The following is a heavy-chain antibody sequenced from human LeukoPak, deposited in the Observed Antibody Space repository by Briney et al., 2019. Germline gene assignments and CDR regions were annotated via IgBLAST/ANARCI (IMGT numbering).Heavy chain of an antibody. CDR1: GGSFSGYY. V-gene: IGHV4-34*01. CDR3: ARGAVADIVLMAYAINWFDP. Sequence: SETLSLTCAVYGGSFSGYYWSWIRQPPGKGLEWIGEINHSGSTNYNPSLKSRVTISVDTSKNQFSLKLSSVTAADTAVYYCARGAVADIVLMAYAINWFDPWGQGTLVTVSS. J-gene: IGHJ5*02. D-gene: IGHD2-8*01. CDR2: INHSGST.